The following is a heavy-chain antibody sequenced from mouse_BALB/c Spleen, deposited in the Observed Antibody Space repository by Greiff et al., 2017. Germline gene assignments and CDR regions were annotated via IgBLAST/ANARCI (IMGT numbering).Heavy chain of an antibody. Sequence: EVKVVESGGGLVQPGGSRKLSCAASGFTFSSFGMHWVRQAPEKGLEWVAYISSGSSTIYYADTVKGRFTISRDNPKNTLFLQMTSLRSEDTAMYYCARSDGSSYDYYAMDYWGQGTSVTVSS. J-gene: IGHJ4*01. CDR3: ARSDGSSYDYYAMDY. CDR2: ISSGSSTI. V-gene: IGHV5-17*02. CDR1: GFTFSSFG. D-gene: IGHD1-1*01.